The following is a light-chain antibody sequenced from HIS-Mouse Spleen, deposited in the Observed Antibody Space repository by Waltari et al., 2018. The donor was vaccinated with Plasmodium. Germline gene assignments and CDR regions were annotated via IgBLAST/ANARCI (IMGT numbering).Light chain of an antibody. CDR3: QAWDSSTYV. CDR2: QDS. J-gene: IGLJ1*01. Sequence: SYELTQPPSVSVSPGQTASITCSGDKLGDKYACWYQQKPGQSPVLVSYQDSKRPSGSPELFSGSNSGNTATLTISGTQAMDEADYYCQAWDSSTYVFGTGTKVTVL. CDR1: KLGDKY. V-gene: IGLV3-1*01.